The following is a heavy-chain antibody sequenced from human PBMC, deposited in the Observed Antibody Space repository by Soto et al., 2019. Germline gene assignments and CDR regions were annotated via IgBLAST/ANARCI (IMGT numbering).Heavy chain of an antibody. J-gene: IGHJ4*02. D-gene: IGHD3-22*01. CDR3: ARGDPTYYYDSSGYYPDFDY. CDR2: IIPIFGTA. CDR1: GGTFSSYA. V-gene: IGHV1-69*01. Sequence: QVQLVQSGAEVKKPGSSVKVSCKASGGTFSSYAISWVRQAPGQGLEWMGGIIPIFGTANYAQKFQGRVTITADESTSTAYMELSSLRSEDTAVYYCARGDPTYYYDSSGYYPDFDYWGQGTLVTVSS.